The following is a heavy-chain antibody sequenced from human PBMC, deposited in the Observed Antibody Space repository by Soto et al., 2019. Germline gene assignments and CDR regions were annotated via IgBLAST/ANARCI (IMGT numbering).Heavy chain of an antibody. J-gene: IGHJ2*01. CDR3: VKAVWRYWYFDL. CDR2: ISYDGSNK. V-gene: IGHV3-30*18. CDR1: GFTFSSYG. Sequence: QVQLVESGGGVVQPGRSLRLSCAASGFTFSSYGMEWVRQAPGKGLEWVAVISYDGSNKYYADSVKGRFTISRDDSKNTLRLQMNSLRPEDTAVYYCVKAVWRYWYFDLWGRGTLVTVSS.